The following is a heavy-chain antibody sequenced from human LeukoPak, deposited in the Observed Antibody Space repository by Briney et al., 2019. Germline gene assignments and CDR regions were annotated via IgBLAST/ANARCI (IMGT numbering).Heavy chain of an antibody. D-gene: IGHD1-26*01. CDR3: AKKYSTGLDP. V-gene: IGHV3-74*03. CDR1: GFSFSITW. J-gene: IGHJ5*02. CDR2: ITSDGTSI. Sequence: SGGSLSLSCAASGFSFSITWMHWVRQPPGQGLVWVARITSDGTSISYAESVKGRFTISRDNSKNTLYLQMNSLRAEDTAVYYCAKKYSTGLDPWGQGTLVTVSS.